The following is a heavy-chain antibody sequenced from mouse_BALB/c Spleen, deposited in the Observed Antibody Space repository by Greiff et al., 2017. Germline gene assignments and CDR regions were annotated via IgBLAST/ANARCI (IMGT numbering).Heavy chain of an antibody. CDR2: ISYSGST. Sequence: DVQLQESGPGLVKPSQSLSLTCTVTGYSITSDYAWNWIRQFPGNKLEWMGYISYSGSTSYNPSLKSRISITRDTSKNQFFLQLNSVTTEDTATYYCARSYGNYEGWYFDVWGAGTTVTVSS. CDR3: ARSYGNYEGWYFDV. V-gene: IGHV3-2*02. CDR1: GYSITSDYA. J-gene: IGHJ1*01. D-gene: IGHD2-1*01.